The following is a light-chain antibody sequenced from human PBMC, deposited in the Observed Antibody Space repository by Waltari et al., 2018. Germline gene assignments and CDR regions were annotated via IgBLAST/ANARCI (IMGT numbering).Light chain of an antibody. CDR1: LGISNY. V-gene: IGKV1-16*02. J-gene: IGKJ4*01. Sequence: DIQMTQSPSSLSASIGDRVTITCRASLGISNYVAWFQQKPGKAPKSLIYAASTLQSGVPSKFSGSGSGTDFTLTISSLQAEDVAIYYCQQYYDSPLTFGGGTKVEIK. CDR3: QQYYDSPLT. CDR2: AAS.